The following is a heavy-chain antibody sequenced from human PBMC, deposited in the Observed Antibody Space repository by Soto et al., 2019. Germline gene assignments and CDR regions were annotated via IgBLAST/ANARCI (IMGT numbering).Heavy chain of an antibody. V-gene: IGHV1-8*01. CDR2: MNPKSGHT. D-gene: IGHD4-17*01. CDR3: ARTDGDLDV. Sequence: QVQLVQSGAEVKKPGASVKVSCKASGYTFSSYDINWVRQATGQGLEWMGWMNPKSGHTGSAQKFPVRVTMTRDTSISTAYMELSSLRSEDTAIYYCARTDGDLDVWGQGTTVTVSS. CDR1: GYTFSSYD. J-gene: IGHJ6*02.